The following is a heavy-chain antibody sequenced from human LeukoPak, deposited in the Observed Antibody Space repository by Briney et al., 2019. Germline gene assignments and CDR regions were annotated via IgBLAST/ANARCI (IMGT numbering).Heavy chain of an antibody. CDR1: GFTFRSYD. CDR2: IGTAGDP. CDR3: ARAGYSSGWYAFDM. D-gene: IGHD6-19*01. V-gene: IGHV3-13*05. Sequence: PGGSLRLSCVAPGFTFRSYDMHWVRQATGKALEWVSAIGTAGDPYYAGSVKGRFTISRENAKNSLYLQMNSLRAGDTAVYYCARAGYSSGWYAFDMWGQGTMVTVSS. J-gene: IGHJ3*02.